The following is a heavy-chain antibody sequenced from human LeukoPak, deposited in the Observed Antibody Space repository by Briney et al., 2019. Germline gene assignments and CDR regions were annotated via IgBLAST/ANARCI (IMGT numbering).Heavy chain of an antibody. CDR2: INTNTGNP. J-gene: IGHJ4*02. Sequence: ASVKVSCKASGGTFSSYAISWVRQAPGQGLVWMGWINTNTGNPTYAQGFTGRFVFSLDTSVSTAYLQISSLKAEDTAVYYCAREGDITIFGVVIYYFDYWGQGTLVTVSS. V-gene: IGHV7-4-1*02. CDR3: AREGDITIFGVVIYYFDY. D-gene: IGHD3-3*01. CDR1: GGTFSSYA.